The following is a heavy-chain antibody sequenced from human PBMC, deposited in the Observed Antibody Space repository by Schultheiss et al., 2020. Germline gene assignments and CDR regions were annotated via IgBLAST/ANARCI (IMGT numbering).Heavy chain of an antibody. J-gene: IGHJ6*02. CDR3: ARHAGGYNNYAYYGVDV. V-gene: IGHV4-39*01. Sequence: SETLSLTCTVSGGSISSSSYYWSWIRQPPGKGLEWIGEINHSGSTNYNPSLKSRVTISVDTSKNQFSLKLSSVTAADTAVYYCARHAGGYNNYAYYGVDVWGQGTTVTVSS. CDR1: GGSISSSSYY. CDR2: INHSGST. D-gene: IGHD5-24*01.